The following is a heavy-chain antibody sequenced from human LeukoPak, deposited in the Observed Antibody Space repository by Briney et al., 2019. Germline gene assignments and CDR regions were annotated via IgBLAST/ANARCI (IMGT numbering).Heavy chain of an antibody. V-gene: IGHV4-39*02. CDR3: ARDVDIVATVWFDP. CDR2: IYYSGST. D-gene: IGHD5-12*01. J-gene: IGHJ5*02. CDR1: GGSISSSSYY. Sequence: SETLSLTCTVSGGSISSSSYYWGWIRQPPGKGLEWIGTIYYSGSTYYNPSLKSRVTVSVDTSQNQFSLRLSSVTAADTAVYYCARDVDIVATVWFDPWGQGTLVTVSS.